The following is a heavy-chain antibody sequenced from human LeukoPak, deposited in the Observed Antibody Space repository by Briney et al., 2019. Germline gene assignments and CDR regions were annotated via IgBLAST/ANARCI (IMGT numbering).Heavy chain of an antibody. D-gene: IGHD4-11*01. V-gene: IGHV3-30*02. Sequence: PGGSLRLSCAVSGFTFSSYGMHWVRQAPGKGLEWVAFIRYDGSNKYYVDSVKGRLTISRDNSKNTLSLQMNSLRPEDTAVYYCAKEGYSNYVLDNWGQGTLVTVSS. CDR1: GFTFSSYG. CDR2: IRYDGSNK. J-gene: IGHJ4*02. CDR3: AKEGYSNYVLDN.